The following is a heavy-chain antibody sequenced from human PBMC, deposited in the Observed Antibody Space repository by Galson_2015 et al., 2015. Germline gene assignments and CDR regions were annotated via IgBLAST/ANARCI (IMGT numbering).Heavy chain of an antibody. CDR3: ARANPWGSGKVDAFDI. V-gene: IGHV3-53*01. J-gene: IGHJ3*02. Sequence: SLRLSCAASGFTVSSNYMSWVRQAPGKGLEWVSVIYSGSSTYYADSVKGRFTISRDNSKNTLCLQMNSLRAEDTAVYYCARANPWGSGKVDAFDIWGQGTMVTVSS. CDR1: GFTVSSNY. D-gene: IGHD3-10*01. CDR2: IYSGSST.